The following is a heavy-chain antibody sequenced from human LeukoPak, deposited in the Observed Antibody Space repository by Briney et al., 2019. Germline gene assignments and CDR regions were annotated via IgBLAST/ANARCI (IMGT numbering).Heavy chain of an antibody. CDR1: GFTFSSYS. J-gene: IGHJ4*02. Sequence: GSLRLSCAASGFTFSSYSMNWVRQAPGKGLEWVGRIKSKTDGGTTDYAAPVKGRFTISRDDSKNTLYLQMNSLKTEDTAVYYCTTDYYDSSGYYENPRLFDYWGQGTLVTVSS. V-gene: IGHV3-15*07. CDR3: TTDYYDSSGYYENPRLFDY. CDR2: IKSKTDGGTT. D-gene: IGHD3-22*01.